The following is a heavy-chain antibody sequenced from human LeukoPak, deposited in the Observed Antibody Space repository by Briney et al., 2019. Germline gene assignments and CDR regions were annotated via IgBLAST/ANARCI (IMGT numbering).Heavy chain of an antibody. Sequence: TGGSLRLSCAASGLTFSSYGMHWVRQAPGKGLEWVAFIRHDGSNKNYADSVKVRFTISRDNSKNTLYLQMDSLRAEDTAVYYCARRGSYSDYWGQGTLVTVSS. J-gene: IGHJ4*02. D-gene: IGHD3-10*01. CDR3: ARRGSYSDY. CDR2: IRHDGSNK. CDR1: GLTFSSYG. V-gene: IGHV3-30*02.